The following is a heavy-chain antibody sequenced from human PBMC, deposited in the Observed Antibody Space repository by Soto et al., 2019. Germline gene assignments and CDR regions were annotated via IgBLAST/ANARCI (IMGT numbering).Heavy chain of an antibody. CDR2: IYYSGST. J-gene: IGHJ4*02. V-gene: IGHV4-31*03. CDR1: GGSIGSGGYY. CDR3: ARDRGRSGYFFDY. D-gene: IGHD3-22*01. Sequence: SETLSLTCTVSGGSIGSGGYYWSWIRHHPGKGLEWIGYIYYSGSTYYNPSLKSRVTISVDTSKNQFSLKLSSVTAADTAVYYCARDRGRSGYFFDYWGQGTLVTVSS.